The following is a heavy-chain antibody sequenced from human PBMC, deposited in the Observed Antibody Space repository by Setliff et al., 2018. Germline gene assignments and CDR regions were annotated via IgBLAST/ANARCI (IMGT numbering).Heavy chain of an antibody. Sequence: GASVKVSCKVSGYTFTVYTMNWVRQAPGQGLEWMGWINTNTGNPTYAQGFSGRFVFSLDTSVSTAYLQISSLKAEDTAVYYCAREPWYYNFWSGYTRDYFDYWGQGTLVTVSS. J-gene: IGHJ4*02. CDR2: INTNTGNP. D-gene: IGHD3-3*01. CDR3: AREPWYYNFWSGYTRDYFDY. V-gene: IGHV7-4-1*02. CDR1: GYTFTVYT.